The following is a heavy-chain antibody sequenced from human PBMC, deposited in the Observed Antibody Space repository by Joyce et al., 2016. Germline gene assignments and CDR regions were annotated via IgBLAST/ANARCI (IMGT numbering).Heavy chain of an antibody. CDR3: VKDRISDLDY. Sequence: EVQLVESGGGLVQPGGSLRISCSASGFTFSSYAMHWVRQAPGKGVEYFSAINTNGGSTYYADSVKGRFTISRDNSKNALYLEMSSLRPEDTAVYYCVKDRISDLDYWGQGTLVTVSS. CDR1: GFTFSSYA. CDR2: INTNGGST. D-gene: IGHD2/OR15-2a*01. V-gene: IGHV3-64D*06. J-gene: IGHJ4*02.